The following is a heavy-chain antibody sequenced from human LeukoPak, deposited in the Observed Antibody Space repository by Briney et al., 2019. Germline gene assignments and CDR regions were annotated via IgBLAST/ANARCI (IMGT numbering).Heavy chain of an antibody. J-gene: IGHJ1*01. CDR1: GFSFSAYW. CDR3: ARGGSIFAY. CDR2: INLNGSEI. D-gene: IGHD3-9*01. V-gene: IGHV3-7*01. Sequence: GGSLRLSCAASGFSFSAYWMTWVRQAPGTGLEWVANINLNGSEIAYVDSVKGRFTISRDNAKNSLNLQMNSLRAEDTALYYCARGGSIFAYWGQGALVTVSS.